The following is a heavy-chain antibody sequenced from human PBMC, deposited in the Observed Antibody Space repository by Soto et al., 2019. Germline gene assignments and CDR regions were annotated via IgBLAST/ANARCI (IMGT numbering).Heavy chain of an antibody. J-gene: IGHJ6*02. CDR1: GFTFSGYG. CDR2: VSYDGSDK. D-gene: IGHD2-2*01. CDR3: AKSVVSPPYYYYGMDV. Sequence: QVQLVESGGGVVQPGRSLRLSCAASGFTFSGYGMHWVRQAPGKGLEWVAFVSYDGSDKYYADSVKGRFTISRDNSKNTLYLQVNSLRTEDTAVYYCAKSVVSPPYYYYGMDVWGQGTTVTVSS. V-gene: IGHV3-30*18.